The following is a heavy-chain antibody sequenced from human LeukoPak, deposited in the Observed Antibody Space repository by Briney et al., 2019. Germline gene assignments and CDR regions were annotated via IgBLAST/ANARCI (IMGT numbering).Heavy chain of an antibody. D-gene: IGHD1-26*01. CDR3: AKRGPGPLPGSYDH. Sequence: GGSLRLSCVVSGFTFNDYAMNWVRQAPGKGLEWVSAIDANGATFYKDSVEGRFTISRDRTNNAVYLKMNSLRAEDSATYYCAKRGPGPLPGSYDHWGQGTLVTVSS. J-gene: IGHJ4*02. V-gene: IGHV3-23*01. CDR2: IDANGAT. CDR1: GFTFNDYA.